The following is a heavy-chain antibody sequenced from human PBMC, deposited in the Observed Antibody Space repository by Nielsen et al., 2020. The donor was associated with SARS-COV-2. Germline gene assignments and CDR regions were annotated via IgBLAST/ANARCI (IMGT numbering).Heavy chain of an antibody. D-gene: IGHD1-26*01. CDR1: GGSVSSGSYY. Sequence: SETLSLTCTVSGGSVSSGSYYWSWIRQPPGKGLEWIGYIYYSGSTNYNPSLKSRVTISVDTSKNQFSLKLSSVTAADTAVYYCARDLVGAPGTFDYWGQGTLVTVSS. J-gene: IGHJ4*02. CDR2: IYYSGST. CDR3: ARDLVGAPGTFDY. V-gene: IGHV4-61*01.